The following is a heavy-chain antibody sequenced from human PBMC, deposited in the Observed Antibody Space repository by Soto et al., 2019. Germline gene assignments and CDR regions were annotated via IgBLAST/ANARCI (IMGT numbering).Heavy chain of an antibody. D-gene: IGHD6-19*01. CDR3: TTEQGVGRDWYVGWFDP. J-gene: IGHJ5*02. CDR1: GFSSNNAW. V-gene: IGHV3-15*01. CDR2: IKSKTDGGTS. Sequence: EVQLVESGGGLVQPGESLRLSCVASGFSSNNAWMSWVRQAPGKGPEWVGRIKSKTDGGTSDYAAPVKGRFTISRDDSKNTLYRPMNSLKTDDTAVYYGTTEQGVGRDWYVGWFDPLGQGTLVTVSS.